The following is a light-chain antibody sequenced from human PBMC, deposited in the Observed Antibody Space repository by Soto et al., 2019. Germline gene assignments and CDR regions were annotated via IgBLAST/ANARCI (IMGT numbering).Light chain of an antibody. V-gene: IGKV1-39*01. CDR1: QSIRGF. Sequence: DIQMTQSPSSLSASVGDRVSITCRASQSIRGFLNWYQRKPGKAPELLIYATSILNSGVPSRFSGSASGTEFTLTIRSLQPEDFATYYCQQCYSTPPLSFGGGTKVDIK. CDR3: QQCYSTPPLS. J-gene: IGKJ4*01. CDR2: ATS.